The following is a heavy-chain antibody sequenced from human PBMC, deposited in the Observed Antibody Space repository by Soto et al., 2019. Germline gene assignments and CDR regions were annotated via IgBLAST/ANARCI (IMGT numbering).Heavy chain of an antibody. CDR3: ARDRSNSGV. D-gene: IGHD2-15*01. Sequence: ASVKVSCKASGYTFTDYGISWVRQAPGQGLEWMGWVSAYNGNTNYAQKFQDRVTMTTDTSTSTAYMELRSLRSNDTAVYYCARDRSNSGVWGQGTTVTVSS. CDR2: VSAYNGNT. V-gene: IGHV1-18*01. CDR1: GYTFTDYG. J-gene: IGHJ6*02.